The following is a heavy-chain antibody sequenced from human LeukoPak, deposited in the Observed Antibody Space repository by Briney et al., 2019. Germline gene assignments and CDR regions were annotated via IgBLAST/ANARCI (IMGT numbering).Heavy chain of an antibody. V-gene: IGHV1-8*01. CDR2: MNPNSGNS. D-gene: IGHD3-3*01. J-gene: IGHJ4*02. CDR1: GYTFTSYD. CDR3: ARGELGVLDY. Sequence: ASVKVSCKASGYTFTSYDISWVRQATGQGLEWMGWMNPNSGNSGFAQKFQGRVAMTRNTSISTAYMELSSLRSEDTTVYYCARGELGVLDYWGQGTLVTVSS.